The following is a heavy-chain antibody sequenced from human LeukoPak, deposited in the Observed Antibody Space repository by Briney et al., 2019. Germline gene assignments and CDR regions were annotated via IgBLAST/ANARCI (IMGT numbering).Heavy chain of an antibody. D-gene: IGHD3-10*01. Sequence: PSETLSLTCTVSGGSISSYYWSWIRQPAGKGLEWIGRIYTSGSTNYNPSLKSRVTISVDKSKNQFSLKLSSVTAADTAVYYCARAFAMVRGGNYYYYVDVWGKGTTVTVSS. CDR3: ARAFAMVRGGNYYYYVDV. CDR1: GGSISSYY. V-gene: IGHV4-4*07. CDR2: IYTSGST. J-gene: IGHJ6*03.